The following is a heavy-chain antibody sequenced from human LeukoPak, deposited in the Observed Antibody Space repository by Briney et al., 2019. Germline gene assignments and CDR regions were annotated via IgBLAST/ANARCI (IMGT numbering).Heavy chain of an antibody. Sequence: SETPSLTCAVSGYSISSGYYWGWIRQPPGKGLEWIGSIYHSGSTYYNPSLKSRVTISVDTSKNQFSLKLSSVTAADTAVYYCARRPHFTIFGVVQARDDAFDIWGQGTMVTVSS. J-gene: IGHJ3*02. CDR2: IYHSGST. CDR3: ARRPHFTIFGVVQARDDAFDI. V-gene: IGHV4-38-2*01. CDR1: GYSISSGYY. D-gene: IGHD3-3*01.